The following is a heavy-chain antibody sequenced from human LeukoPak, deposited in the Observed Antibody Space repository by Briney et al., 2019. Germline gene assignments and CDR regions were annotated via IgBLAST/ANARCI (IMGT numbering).Heavy chain of an antibody. CDR1: GFTFSSYG. D-gene: IGHD3-10*01. CDR2: ISYDGSNK. J-gene: IGHJ4*02. Sequence: GGSLRLSCAASGFTFSSYGMHWVRQAPGKGLEWVAVISYDGSNKYYADSVKGRFTISRDNSKNTLYLQMNSLRAEDTAVYYCATPPVGYGSGSLFDYWGQGTLVTVSS. V-gene: IGHV3-30*03. CDR3: ATPPVGYGSGSLFDY.